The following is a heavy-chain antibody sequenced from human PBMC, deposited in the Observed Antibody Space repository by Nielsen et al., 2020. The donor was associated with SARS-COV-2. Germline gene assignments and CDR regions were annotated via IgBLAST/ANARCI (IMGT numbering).Heavy chain of an antibody. CDR1: GGSISSYY. J-gene: IGHJ4*02. D-gene: IGHD2-15*01. CDR3: ARRALGYCSGGSCYSAFDY. V-gene: IGHV4-59*08. CDR2: IYYSGST. Sequence: ESLKISCTVSGGSISSYYWSWVRQPPGKRLEWIGYIYYSGSTNYNPSLKSRVTISVDTSKNQFSLKLSSVTAADTAVYYCARRALGYCSGGSCYSAFDYWGQGTLVTVSS.